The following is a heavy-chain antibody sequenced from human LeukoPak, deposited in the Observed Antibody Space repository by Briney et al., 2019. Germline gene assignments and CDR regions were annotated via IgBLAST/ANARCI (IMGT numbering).Heavy chain of an antibody. V-gene: IGHV3-23*01. CDR1: GFTFSSYA. J-gene: IGHJ4*02. CDR3: AKEPLPPYDFWSGYWDC. CDR2: ISGSGGST. D-gene: IGHD3-3*01. Sequence: PGGSLRLSCAASGFTFSSYAMSWVRQAPGKGLEWVSAISGSGGSTYYADSVKGRFTISRDNSKNTLYLQMNSLRAEDTAVYYCAKEPLPPYDFWSGYWDCWGQGTLVTVSS.